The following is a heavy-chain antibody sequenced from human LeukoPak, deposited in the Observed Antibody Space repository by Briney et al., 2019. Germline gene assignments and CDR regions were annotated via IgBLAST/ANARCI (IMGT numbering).Heavy chain of an antibody. Sequence: SETLSLTCTVSGGSISGSNDYWAWIRQPPGKGLEWIGNIYYSGSTYYKPSLKSRVTISVDTSKNQFSLKLSSVTAADTAVHYCARHFRSYDGSGSYYPTYFDYWGQGTLVTVSS. J-gene: IGHJ4*02. D-gene: IGHD3-10*01. CDR3: ARHFRSYDGSGSYYPTYFDY. V-gene: IGHV4-39*01. CDR2: IYYSGST. CDR1: GGSISGSNDY.